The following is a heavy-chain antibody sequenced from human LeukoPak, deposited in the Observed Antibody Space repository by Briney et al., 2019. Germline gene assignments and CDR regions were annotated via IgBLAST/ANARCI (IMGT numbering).Heavy chain of an antibody. CDR2: IIPIFGTA. V-gene: IGHV1-69*05. J-gene: IGHJ4*02. Sequence: SVKVSCKASGGTFSSCAISWVRQAPGQGLEWMGRIIPIFGTANYAQKFQGRVTITTDESTSTAYMELSSLRSEDTAVYYCAREGDYDFWSGYPYYFDYWGQGTLVTVSS. D-gene: IGHD3-3*01. CDR1: GGTFSSCA. CDR3: AREGDYDFWSGYPYYFDY.